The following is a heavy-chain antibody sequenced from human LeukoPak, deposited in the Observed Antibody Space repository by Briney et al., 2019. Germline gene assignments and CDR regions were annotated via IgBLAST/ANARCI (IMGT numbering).Heavy chain of an antibody. Sequence: GESLKISCKGSGYRFTSYWIGWVRQMPGKGLECMGIIYPGDSDTRYSPSFQGQVTISADKSINTAYLQWSSLKASDTAMYYCARRVVNNRNWYFNLWGRGTLVTVSS. CDR3: ARRVVNNRNWYFNL. CDR2: IYPGDSDT. CDR1: GYRFTSYW. J-gene: IGHJ2*01. V-gene: IGHV5-51*01. D-gene: IGHD4-23*01.